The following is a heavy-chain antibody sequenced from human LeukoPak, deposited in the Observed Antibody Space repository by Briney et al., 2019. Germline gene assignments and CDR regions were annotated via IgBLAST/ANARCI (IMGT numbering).Heavy chain of an antibody. Sequence: ASVKVSCKASGYTFTSYGISWVRQAPGQGPEWMGWISAYNGNTNYAQKLQGRVTMTTDTSTSTAYMELRSLRSDDTAVYYCARGQDIVATYGDLFDYWGQGTLVTVSS. D-gene: IGHD5-12*01. V-gene: IGHV1-18*01. CDR1: GYTFTSYG. J-gene: IGHJ4*02. CDR3: ARGQDIVATYGDLFDY. CDR2: ISAYNGNT.